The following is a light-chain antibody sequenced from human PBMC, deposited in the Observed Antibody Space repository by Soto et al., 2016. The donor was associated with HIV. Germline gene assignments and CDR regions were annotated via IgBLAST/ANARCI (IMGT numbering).Light chain of an antibody. CDR1: QDISSW. CDR2: AAS. V-gene: IGKV1-12*02. CDR3: QEANSFPFT. J-gene: IGKJ4*01. Sequence: DIQMTQSPSSVSASVGDRVTITCRASQDISSWLAWYQQKPGKAPKLLIYAASNLQSDVPSRFSGSGSGTDFTLTITSLQPEDFATYYCQEANSFPFTFGGGTKVEIK.